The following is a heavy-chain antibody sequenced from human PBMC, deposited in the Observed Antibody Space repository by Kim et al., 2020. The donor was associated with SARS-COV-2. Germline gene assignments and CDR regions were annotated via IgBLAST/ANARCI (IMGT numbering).Heavy chain of an antibody. CDR2: FDPEDGET. V-gene: IGHV1-24*01. CDR1: GYTLTELS. CDR3: ATKLVGATPFYYYYYGMDV. J-gene: IGHJ6*02. Sequence: ASVKVSCKVSGYTLTELSMHWVRQAPGKGLEWMGGFDPEDGETIYAQKFQGRVTMTEDTSTDTAYMELSSLRSEDTAVYYCATKLVGATPFYYYYYGMDVWGQGTTVTVSS. D-gene: IGHD1-26*01.